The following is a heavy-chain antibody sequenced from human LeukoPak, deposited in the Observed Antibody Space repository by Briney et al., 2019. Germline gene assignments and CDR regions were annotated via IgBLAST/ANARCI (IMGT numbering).Heavy chain of an antibody. CDR3: ARLGGWAYRDYLQEAFDY. V-gene: IGHV1-18*01. CDR1: GYTFTNFG. D-gene: IGHD4-17*01. J-gene: IGHJ4*02. CDR2: ISPYNGNT. Sequence: VSVKVSCKASGYTFTNFGISWVRQAPGQGLEWMGWISPYNGNTNYAQKVQGRVTMTTDTSTSTVYMELRSLRSDDTAVYYCARLGGWAYRDYLQEAFDYWGQGTLVTVS.